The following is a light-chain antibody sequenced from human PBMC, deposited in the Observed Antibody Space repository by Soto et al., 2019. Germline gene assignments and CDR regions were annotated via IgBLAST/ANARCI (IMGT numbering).Light chain of an antibody. CDR3: QHSCISPG. CDR1: QSVSSSY. V-gene: IGKV3-20*01. CDR2: GAS. Sequence: EIVLTQSPGTLSLSPGERATLSCRASQSVSSSYLAGCQQKPGQAPRLLIYGASIRATGIPDTFRGSGSGTNFTRTISSLEPEDFAGYYCQHSCISPGFGGGTKVEIK. J-gene: IGKJ4*01.